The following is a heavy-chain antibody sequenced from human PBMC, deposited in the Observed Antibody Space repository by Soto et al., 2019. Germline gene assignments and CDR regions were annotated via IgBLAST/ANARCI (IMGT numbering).Heavy chain of an antibody. J-gene: IGHJ3*01. V-gene: IGHV4-31*03. CDR3: ARDPES. Sequence: QVQLQESGPGLVKPSETLSLTCTVSGGSISSGGYYWSWIRQHPGKGLEWIGYIYNSGSTYYNASLKSRVTISADTSRNQFSLEMNSVTAADTAVYYCARDPESWGQGTMVTVSS. CDR2: IYNSGST. CDR1: GGSISSGGYY.